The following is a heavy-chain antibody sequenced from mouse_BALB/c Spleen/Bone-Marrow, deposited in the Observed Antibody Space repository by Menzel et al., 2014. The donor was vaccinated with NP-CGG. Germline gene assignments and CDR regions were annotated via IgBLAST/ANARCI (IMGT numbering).Heavy chain of an antibody. J-gene: IGHJ4*01. D-gene: IGHD2-1*01. V-gene: IGHV5-12*02. CDR3: ARQVTLDY. Sequence: EVKLMESGGGLVHPGGSLKLSCATSGLTFRAYYMYWVRQTPEKSMEWVAYISNGGGSTYYPDTVKGRFTISRDNAKNTLYLQMSRLKSEDTAMYYCARQVTLDYWGQGTSVTISS. CDR2: ISNGGGST. CDR1: GLTFRAYY.